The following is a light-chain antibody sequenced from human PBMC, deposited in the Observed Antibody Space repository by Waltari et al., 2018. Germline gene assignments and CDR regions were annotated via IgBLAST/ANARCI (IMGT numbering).Light chain of an antibody. J-gene: IGKJ1*01. CDR1: QTIGSS. CDR3: QQYNRWPPGT. V-gene: IGKV3-15*01. Sequence: ETVVTQSPATLSMSPGERATLSCRTSQTIGSSLAWYQQRPGQAPRLLIYRASTRATGIPDRFSGSGSETEFTLTISSLQSEDVAVYYCQQYNRWPPGTSGQGTKVEI. CDR2: RAS.